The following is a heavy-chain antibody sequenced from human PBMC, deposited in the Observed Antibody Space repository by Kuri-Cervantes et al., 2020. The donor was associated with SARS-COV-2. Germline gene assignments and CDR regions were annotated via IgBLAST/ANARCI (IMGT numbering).Heavy chain of an antibody. CDR2: INPSGGST. CDR3: ARDRRWFGEYDAFDI. V-gene: IGHV1-46*01. Sequence: ASVKVSCKASAYTFTSYYMHWVRQAPGQGLEWMGIINPSGGSTSYAQKFQGRVTMTRDTSTSTVYMELSSLRSEDTAVYYCARDRRWFGEYDAFDIWGQGTMVTVSS. D-gene: IGHD3-10*01. CDR1: AYTFTSYY. J-gene: IGHJ3*02.